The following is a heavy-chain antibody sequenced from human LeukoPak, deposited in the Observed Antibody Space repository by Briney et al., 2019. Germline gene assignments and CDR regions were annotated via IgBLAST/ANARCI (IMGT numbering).Heavy chain of an antibody. D-gene: IGHD3-10*01. CDR1: GFTFSNAW. Sequence: GGSLRLSCAASGFTFSNAWMSWVRQAPGKGLEWVGRIKSNTDGGITDYAAPVKGRFTTSRDDSKNTLYLQMNSLKTEDTAVYYCITMVRGVIINDYWGQGTLVTVSS. J-gene: IGHJ4*02. CDR2: IKSNTDGGIT. V-gene: IGHV3-15*01. CDR3: ITMVRGVIINDY.